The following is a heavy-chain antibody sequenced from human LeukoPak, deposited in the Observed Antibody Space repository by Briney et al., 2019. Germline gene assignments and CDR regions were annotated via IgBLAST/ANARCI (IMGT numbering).Heavy chain of an antibody. Sequence: SETLSLTCTVSGGSISSSSYYWGWIRQPPGKGLEWIGSIYYSGSTYYNPSLKSRVTISVDTSKNQFSLKLSSVTAADTAVYYCAYTSPFDYWGQGTLVTVFS. V-gene: IGHV4-39*01. J-gene: IGHJ4*02. CDR3: AYTSPFDY. D-gene: IGHD2-2*02. CDR1: GGSISSSSYY. CDR2: IYYSGST.